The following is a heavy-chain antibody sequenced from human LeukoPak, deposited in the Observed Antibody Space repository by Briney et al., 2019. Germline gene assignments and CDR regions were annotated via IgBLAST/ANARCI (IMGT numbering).Heavy chain of an antibody. CDR1: GGSISSSNW. CDR2: IYHSGST. D-gene: IGHD3-22*01. V-gene: IGHV4-4*02. CDR3: ATVDSSGYYYGDY. J-gene: IGHJ4*02. Sequence: SSGTLSLTCAVSGGSISSSNWWSWVRQPPGRGLEWIGEIYHSGSTNYNPSLKSRVTISVDTSKNQFSLKLSSVTAADTAVYYCATVDSSGYYYGDYWGQGTLVTVSS.